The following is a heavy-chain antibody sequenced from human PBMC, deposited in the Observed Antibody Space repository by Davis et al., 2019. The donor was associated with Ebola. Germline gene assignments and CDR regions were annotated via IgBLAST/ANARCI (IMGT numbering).Heavy chain of an antibody. CDR3: ARITIFGVAMSSDAFDM. CDR1: GFTFSGYY. Sequence: GGSLRLSCAASGFTFSGYYMSWIRQAPGKGLEWVAFIGSSDNIIYYADSVKGRFTISRDNAEKSLSLQMNSLRGEDTAVYYCARITIFGVAMSSDAFDMWGQGTMVTVSS. V-gene: IGHV3-11*04. CDR2: IGSSDNII. D-gene: IGHD3-3*01. J-gene: IGHJ3*02.